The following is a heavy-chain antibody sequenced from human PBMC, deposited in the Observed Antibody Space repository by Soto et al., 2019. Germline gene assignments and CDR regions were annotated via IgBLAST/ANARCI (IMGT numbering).Heavy chain of an antibody. CDR1: GFTFSSYG. Sequence: GGSLRLSCAASGFTFSSYGMHWVRQAPGKGLEWVAVIWYDGSNKYYADSVKGRFTISRDNSKNTLYLQMNSLRAEDTAVYYCARGPYYYDSSGYYYVSNYFDYWGQGTLVTVSS. D-gene: IGHD3-22*01. J-gene: IGHJ4*02. CDR2: IWYDGSNK. V-gene: IGHV3-33*01. CDR3: ARGPYYYDSSGYYYVSNYFDY.